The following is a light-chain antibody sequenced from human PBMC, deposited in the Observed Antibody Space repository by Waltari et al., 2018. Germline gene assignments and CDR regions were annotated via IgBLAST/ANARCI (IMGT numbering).Light chain of an antibody. CDR2: GAS. Sequence: CRASQSGSRRYFAWYQQKPGQAPRLLIYGASSRATGIPDRFSGSGSGTDFTLTISRLEPEDFAVYYCQQYGTSSYTFGQGTKLEI. V-gene: IGKV3-20*01. J-gene: IGKJ2*01. CDR1: QSGSRRY. CDR3: QQYGTSSYT.